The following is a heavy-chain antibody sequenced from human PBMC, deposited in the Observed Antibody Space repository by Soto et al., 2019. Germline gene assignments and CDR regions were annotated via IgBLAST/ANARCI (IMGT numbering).Heavy chain of an antibody. J-gene: IGHJ4*02. CDR3: GADRGGGGY. D-gene: IGHD3-10*01. CDR2: IYSGGYT. Sequence: EVQLVESGGGLIQPGGSLRLSCAVSGFTVSNNYMSWVRQAPGKGLEGVSVIYSGGYTAYGDSVKGRFTISRDNSKNTLYLKINSRGADNAALYYGGADRGGGGYWGQGTLVTVSS. V-gene: IGHV3-53*01. CDR1: GFTVSNNY.